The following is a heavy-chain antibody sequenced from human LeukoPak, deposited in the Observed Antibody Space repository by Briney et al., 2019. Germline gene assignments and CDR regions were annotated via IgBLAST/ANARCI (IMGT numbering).Heavy chain of an antibody. CDR1: GYTFTGYY. CDR2: INPNSGGT. J-gene: IGHJ4*02. D-gene: IGHD3-22*01. CDR3: ARDFDSSGYCTLGY. V-gene: IGHV1-2*02. Sequence: ASVKVSCKASGYTFTGYYMHWVRQAPGQGLEWMGWINPNSGGTNYAQKFQGRVTMTRDTSISTAYMELSRLRSDDTAVYHCARDFDSSGYCTLGYWGQGTLVTVSS.